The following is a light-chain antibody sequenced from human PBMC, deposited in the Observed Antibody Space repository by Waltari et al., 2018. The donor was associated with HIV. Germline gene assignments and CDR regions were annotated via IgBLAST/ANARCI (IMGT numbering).Light chain of an antibody. Sequence: QSVLTQPPSVSAAPGQKVAISCSVSSSNIGTDYVSWYQHVPGAAPKLLIYDNDKRAAGTPCRFSVSKSGTSATLDITGLQTGDGADYYCGTWDRSLGGGVFGGGTKLTVL. CDR2: DND. V-gene: IGLV1-51*01. J-gene: IGLJ3*02. CDR1: SSNIGTDY. CDR3: GTWDRSLGGGV.